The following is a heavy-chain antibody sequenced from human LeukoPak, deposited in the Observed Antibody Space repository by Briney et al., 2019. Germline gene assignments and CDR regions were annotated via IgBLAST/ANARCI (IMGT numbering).Heavy chain of an antibody. Sequence: GGSLRLSCAASGFTFSSYWMSWVRQAPGKGREWVANIKQDGSEKYYVDSVKGRFTISRDNAKNSLYLQMNSLRAEDTAVYYCAREYYDSSGYSGSPYYFDYWGQGTLVTVSS. D-gene: IGHD3-22*01. CDR1: GFTFSSYW. J-gene: IGHJ4*02. CDR2: IKQDGSEK. V-gene: IGHV3-7*01. CDR3: AREYYDSSGYSGSPYYFDY.